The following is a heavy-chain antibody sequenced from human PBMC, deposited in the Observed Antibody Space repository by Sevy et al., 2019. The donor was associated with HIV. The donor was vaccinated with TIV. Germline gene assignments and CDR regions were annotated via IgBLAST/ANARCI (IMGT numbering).Heavy chain of an antibody. CDR2: IGGTGDYT. J-gene: IGHJ4*02. CDR1: GFTFSSFA. V-gene: IGHV3-23*01. CDR3: AKKMGGGSGMAFLVDY. Sequence: GGSLRLSCAASGFTFSSFAMGWVRQAPGKGLDWISVIGGTGDYTYYADSVKGRFTISRDNSKNTLFLQMNSLRAEDTAIFDCAKKMGGGSGMAFLVDYWGQGTLVTVSS. D-gene: IGHD5-18*01.